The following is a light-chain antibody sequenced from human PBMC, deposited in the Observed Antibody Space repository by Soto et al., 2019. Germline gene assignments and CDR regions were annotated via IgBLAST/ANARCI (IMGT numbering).Light chain of an antibody. CDR3: CSYAGSRIFV. J-gene: IGLJ1*01. CDR1: SSDVGSYDL. Sequence: QSALTQPASVSGSPGQSITISCTGTSSDVGSYDLVSWYQQYPGKAPKLMIYEGSKRPSGVSYRFSGSKSGNTASLTISGLQAEDEADYYCCSYAGSRIFVFGTGTKLTVL. CDR2: EGS. V-gene: IGLV2-23*01.